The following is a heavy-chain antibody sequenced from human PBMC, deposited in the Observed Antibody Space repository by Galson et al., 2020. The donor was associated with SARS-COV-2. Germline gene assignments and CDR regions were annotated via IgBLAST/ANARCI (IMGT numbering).Heavy chain of an antibody. CDR1: GFTFSSYG. D-gene: IGHD1-26*01. V-gene: IGHV3-33*01. Sequence: GGSLRLSCAASGFTFSSYGMHWVRQAPGKGLEWVAVIWYAGSNKYYADSVKGRFTISRDNSKNTLYLQMNSLRAEDTAVYYCARALSIVGARDGGYWGQGTLVTVSS. CDR2: IWYAGSNK. CDR3: ARALSIVGARDGGY. J-gene: IGHJ4*02.